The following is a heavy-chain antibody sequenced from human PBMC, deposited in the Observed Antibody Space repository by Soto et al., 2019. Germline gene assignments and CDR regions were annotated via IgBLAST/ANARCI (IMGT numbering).Heavy chain of an antibody. CDR1: GFNFSTYG. V-gene: IGHV3-30*18. J-gene: IGHJ4*02. CDR3: AKTGTGTTAF. Sequence: GGSPRPSCAASGFNFSTYGMHWVRKAPGKGLEWVAVISYDRSNKYYADSVKGRFTISRDNSKNTLYLQMNSLRTEDTAVYYCAKTGTGTTAFWGQGTLVTVSS. D-gene: IGHD1-7*01. CDR2: ISYDRSNK.